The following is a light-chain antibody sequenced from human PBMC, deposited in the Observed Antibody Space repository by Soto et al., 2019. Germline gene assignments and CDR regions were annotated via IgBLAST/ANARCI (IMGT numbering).Light chain of an antibody. CDR3: TSHTRDTDLV. V-gene: IGLV2-14*01. CDR1: SSDVGTYNY. CDR2: EVS. Sequence: QSVLTQPASVSGSPGQSITISCTGTSSDVGTYNYVSWYQHHPGKAPKLIIYEVSNRPSGVSNRFSGSKSGSTASLTISGLQAQDEAAYHCTSHTRDTDLVFGTGTKVTVL. J-gene: IGLJ1*01.